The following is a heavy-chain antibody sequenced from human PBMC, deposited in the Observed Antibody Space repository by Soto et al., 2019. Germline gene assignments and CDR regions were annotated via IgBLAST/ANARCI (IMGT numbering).Heavy chain of an antibody. V-gene: IGHV5-10-1*01. CDR2: IDPTDSYT. CDR3: ARSAIVGATIDY. CDR1: GYIFTSYW. J-gene: IGHJ4*02. D-gene: IGHD1-26*01. Sequence: VESLKISCKGSGYIFTSYWIGCFLQMPGKGLEWMGRIDPTDSYTNDSPSFQGHVIISADKSISTAYLQWSSLKASDTAMYYCARSAIVGATIDYWGQGTLVTVSS.